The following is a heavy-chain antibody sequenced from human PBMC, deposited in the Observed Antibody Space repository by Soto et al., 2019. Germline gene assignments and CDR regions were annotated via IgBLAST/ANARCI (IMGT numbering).Heavy chain of an antibody. CDR3: AKDRVAGNVDY. J-gene: IGHJ4*02. CDR2: ISATGGST. V-gene: IGHV3-23*01. D-gene: IGHD2-8*01. CDR1: GFTFNNYA. Sequence: EVQVLDSGGGLVQPGGSLRLSCAASGFTFNNYAMNWVRQAPGKGLEWVATISATGGSTDYADSVKGRFTISRDNSKNTLYLQMNGRRVEDTAVYYCAKDRVAGNVDYWGQGTQVIVSS.